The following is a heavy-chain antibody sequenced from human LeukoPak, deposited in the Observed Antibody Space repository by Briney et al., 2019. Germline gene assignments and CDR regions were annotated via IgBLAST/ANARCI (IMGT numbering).Heavy chain of an antibody. J-gene: IGHJ4*02. CDR1: GYTFTSYG. V-gene: IGHV1-18*01. CDR3: ARDLKYYDFWSGYYKYYFDY. Sequence: ASVKVSCKASGYTFTSYGISWVRQAPGQGLEWMGWISAYNGNTNYAQKLQGRVTMTTDTSTSTAYMELRSLRPDDTAVYYCARDLKYYDFWSGYYKYYFDYWGQGTLVTVSS. D-gene: IGHD3-3*01. CDR2: ISAYNGNT.